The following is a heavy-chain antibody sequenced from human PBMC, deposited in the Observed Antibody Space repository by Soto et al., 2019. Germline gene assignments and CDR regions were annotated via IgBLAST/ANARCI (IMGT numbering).Heavy chain of an antibody. CDR1: GYTFTSYA. D-gene: IGHD3-3*01. CDR2: MNLNSGNT. CDR3: ARVFYDFWSGYWALYYYYYGMDV. J-gene: IGHJ6*02. V-gene: IGHV1-8*02. Sequence: ASVKVSCKASGYTFTSYAMHWVRQATGQGLEWMGWMNLNSGNTVFYQKFQGRVTMTRNTSISTAYMELSSLRSEDTAVYYCARVFYDFWSGYWALYYYYYGMDVWGQGTTVTVSS.